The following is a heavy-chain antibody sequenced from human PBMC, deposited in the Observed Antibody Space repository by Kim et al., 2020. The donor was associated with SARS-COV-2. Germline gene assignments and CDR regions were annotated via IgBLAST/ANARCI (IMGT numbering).Heavy chain of an antibody. CDR1: GGSFSGYY. J-gene: IGHJ6*02. V-gene: IGHV4-34*01. D-gene: IGHD3-3*01. CDR2: INHSGST. Sequence: SETLSLTCAVYGGSFSGYYWSWIRQPPGKGLEWIGEINHSGSTNYNPSLKSRVTISVDTSKNQFSLKLSSVTAADTAVYYCARGPRARLTIFASYYYGMDVWGQVTTVTVSS. CDR3: ARGPRARLTIFASYYYGMDV.